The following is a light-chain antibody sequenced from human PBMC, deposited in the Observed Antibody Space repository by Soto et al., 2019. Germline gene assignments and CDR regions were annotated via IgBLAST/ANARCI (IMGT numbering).Light chain of an antibody. J-gene: IGKJ1*01. CDR1: QSVRNSH. V-gene: IGKV3-20*01. CDR3: QQYGDSPWT. CDR2: CAA. Sequence: EIVLTQSPGTLSLSPGERATLSCRASQSVRNSHLAWYQQKPGQPPRLLISCAASRAPGIPDRFSGSGSGTGFTLSISKLEPEDSALYYCQQYGDSPWTVRLGTKVEI.